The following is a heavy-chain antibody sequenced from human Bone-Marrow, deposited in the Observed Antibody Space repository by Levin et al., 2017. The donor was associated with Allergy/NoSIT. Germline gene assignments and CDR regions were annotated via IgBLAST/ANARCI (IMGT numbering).Heavy chain of an antibody. V-gene: IGHV4-39*01. CDR1: GASIGRTSFF. CDR3: ASATGEFYFDEGSPFDY. J-gene: IGHJ4*02. D-gene: IGHD3-22*01. CDR2: IDYSGKT. Sequence: SETLSLTCSVSGASIGRTSFFWAWIRQSPGKGIEWIGNIDYSGKTDYDTSFKSRVTISVDTSKNQFSLKGRSVTAADTAVYYCASATGEFYFDEGSPFDYWGQGTLVTVSS.